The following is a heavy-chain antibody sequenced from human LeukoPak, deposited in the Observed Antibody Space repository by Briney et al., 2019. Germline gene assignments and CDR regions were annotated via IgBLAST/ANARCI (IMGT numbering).Heavy chain of an antibody. Sequence: SETLSLTCAVSGGSMSVSNCWSWVRQPPGKGLEWIGEIYHSGSTNYNPSLKSRVTISLAKSKNQFSLKLNPVTAADTAVYFCAKLQRLTMNSFDIWGQGALVTVSS. D-gene: IGHD3-22*01. CDR1: GGSMSVSNC. J-gene: IGHJ3*02. CDR2: IYHSGST. V-gene: IGHV4-4*02. CDR3: AKLQRLTMNSFDI.